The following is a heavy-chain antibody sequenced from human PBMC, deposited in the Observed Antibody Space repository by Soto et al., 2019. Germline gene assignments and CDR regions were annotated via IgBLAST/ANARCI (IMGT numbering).Heavy chain of an antibody. D-gene: IGHD1-1*01. CDR1: GFIFSDYS. J-gene: IGHJ6*02. CDR3: ARDRHNGYFYGMDA. V-gene: IGHV3-48*02. Sequence: GGSLRLSCAASGFIFSDYSMNWVRQAPGKGLEWFSYISSSSSTIYDADSVRGRFTISRDNARNSLYLQMNSLRDEDTAVYYCARDRHNGYFYGMDAWGPGTTVTVSS. CDR2: ISSSSSTI.